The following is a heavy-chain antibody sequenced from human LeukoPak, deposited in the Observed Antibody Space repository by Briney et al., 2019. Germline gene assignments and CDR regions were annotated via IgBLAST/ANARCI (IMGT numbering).Heavy chain of an antibody. CDR1: GFTVSSNY. CDR2: IYSGGST. J-gene: IGHJ5*02. V-gene: IGHV3-66*01. CDR3: ARDRGLLWPAA. Sequence: GGSLRLSCAASGFTVSSNYMSWVRQAPGKGLEWVSVIYSGGSTYYADSVKGRFTISRDNSKNTLYLQMNSLRAEDTAVYYCARDRGLLWPAAWGQGTLVTVSS. D-gene: IGHD3-10*01.